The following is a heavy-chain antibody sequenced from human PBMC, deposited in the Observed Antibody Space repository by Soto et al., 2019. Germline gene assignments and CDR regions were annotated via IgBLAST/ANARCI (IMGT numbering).Heavy chain of an antibody. Sequence: GGSLRLSCAASGFTFSSYAMSWVRQAPGKGLEWVSAISGSGGSTYYADSVKGRFTISRDNSKNTLYLQMNSLRAEDTAVYYCAKDAGYCTNGVCYTLFDPWGQGTLVTVSS. CDR3: AKDAGYCTNGVCYTLFDP. CDR1: GFTFSSYA. D-gene: IGHD2-8*01. J-gene: IGHJ5*02. CDR2: ISGSGGST. V-gene: IGHV3-23*01.